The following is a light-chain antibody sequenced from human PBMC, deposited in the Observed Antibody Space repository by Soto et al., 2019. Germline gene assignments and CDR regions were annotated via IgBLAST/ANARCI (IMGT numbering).Light chain of an antibody. CDR1: QSVSSN. CDR3: QQYNSWLWT. J-gene: IGKJ1*01. CDR2: GAS. V-gene: IGKV3-15*01. Sequence: EVVLTQSPATLSLSPGERATLSSRASQSVSSNLAWYQQKPGQAPRLLIYGASTRATGIPARFSGSGSGTEFTLIISSLQSEDSAVYYCQQYNSWLWTFGQGTKVDIK.